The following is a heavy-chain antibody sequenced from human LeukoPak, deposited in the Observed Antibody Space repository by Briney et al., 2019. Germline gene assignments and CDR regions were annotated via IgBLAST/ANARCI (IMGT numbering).Heavy chain of an antibody. V-gene: IGHV4-39*07. CDR3: ARDGHSSSCAVDRGC. CDR2: IYYSGST. Sequence: SETLSLTCTVSGASVSGSPYYWGWIRQPPGKGLEWIGSIYYSGSTYYNPSLKSRVTISVDTSKNQFSLKLSSVTAADTAVYYCARDGHSSSCAVDRGCWGQGTMVTVSS. D-gene: IGHD6-6*01. CDR1: GASVSGSPYY. J-gene: IGHJ3*01.